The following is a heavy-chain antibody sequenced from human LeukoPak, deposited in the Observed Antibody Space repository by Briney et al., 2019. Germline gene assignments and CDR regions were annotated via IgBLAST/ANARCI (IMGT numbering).Heavy chain of an antibody. V-gene: IGHV3-49*03. CDR1: GFTFGDYL. CDR2: ISGGTT. CDR3: SRGSGWLSVY. Sequence: GRSLRLSCTASGFTFGDYLMSWFRQAPGKGLEWIGFISGGTTEYAASVKGRFAISRDDSTSIAYLQMNSLTTEDTAVYYCSRGSGWLSVYWGQGTLVTVSS. J-gene: IGHJ4*02. D-gene: IGHD6-19*01.